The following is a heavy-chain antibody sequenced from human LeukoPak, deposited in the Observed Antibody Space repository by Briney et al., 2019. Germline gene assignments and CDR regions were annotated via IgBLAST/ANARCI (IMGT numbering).Heavy chain of an antibody. V-gene: IGHV3-23*01. CDR1: GFTFSSYA. D-gene: IGHD3-10*01. CDR3: ARAGFGEFGRPLYYYYGMDV. CDR2: ISGSGGST. J-gene: IGHJ6*02. Sequence: GGSLRLSCAASGFTFSSYAMSWVRQAPGKGLEWVSAISGSGGSTYYADSVKGRFTISRDNSKNTLYLQMNSLRAEDTAVYYCARAGFGEFGRPLYYYYGMDVWGQGTTVTVSS.